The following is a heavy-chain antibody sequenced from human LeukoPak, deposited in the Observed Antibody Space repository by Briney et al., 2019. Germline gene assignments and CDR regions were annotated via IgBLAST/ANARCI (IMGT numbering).Heavy chain of an antibody. D-gene: IGHD3-22*01. CDR2: MNPNSGNT. Sequence: ASVKVSCKASGYTFTSYDINWVRQATEQGLEWMGWMNPNSGNTGYAQKFQGRVTITRNTPISTAYMELSSLRSEDTAVYYCARFDDSSGYSDYWGQGTLVTVSS. CDR1: GYTFTSYD. J-gene: IGHJ4*02. V-gene: IGHV1-8*03. CDR3: ARFDDSSGYSDY.